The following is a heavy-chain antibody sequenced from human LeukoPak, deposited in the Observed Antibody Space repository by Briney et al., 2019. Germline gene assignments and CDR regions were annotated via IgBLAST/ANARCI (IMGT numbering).Heavy chain of an antibody. Sequence: SETLSLTCAVYSGSFSGYYWSWIRQPPGKGLEWIGEINHNGSTNYNPSLKSRVTISVDTSKNQFSLKLSSVTAAGTAVYYCASSDGPADYYDSSGYCYYWGQGTLVTVSS. CDR2: INHNGST. J-gene: IGHJ4*02. CDR3: ASSDGPADYYDSSGYCYY. V-gene: IGHV4-34*01. D-gene: IGHD3-22*01. CDR1: SGSFSGYY.